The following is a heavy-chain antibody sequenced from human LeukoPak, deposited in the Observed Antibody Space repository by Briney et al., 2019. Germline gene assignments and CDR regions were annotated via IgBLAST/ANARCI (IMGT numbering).Heavy chain of an antibody. Sequence: PSETLSLTCTVSGGSISSYYWSRIRQPPGKGLEWIGYIYYSGSTNYNPSLKSRVTISVDTSKNQFSLKLSSVTAADTAVYYCARVEMATIVFDYWGQGTLVTVSS. D-gene: IGHD5-24*01. V-gene: IGHV4-59*01. CDR3: ARVEMATIVFDY. CDR1: GGSISSYY. J-gene: IGHJ4*02. CDR2: IYYSGST.